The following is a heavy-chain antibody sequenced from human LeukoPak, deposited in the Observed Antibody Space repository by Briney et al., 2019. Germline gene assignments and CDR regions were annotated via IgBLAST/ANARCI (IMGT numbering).Heavy chain of an antibody. V-gene: IGHV3-53*04. D-gene: IGHD2-2*01. Sequence: PGGSLRLSCAASGFTVSSNYMSWVRQAPGKGLGWVSVIYSGGSTYYADSVKGRFTISRQNSKNTVDLQMNSLRPEDTAVYYCARDGRYCIITSCYGYYGMDVWGQGTTVTVSS. J-gene: IGHJ6*02. CDR1: GFTVSSNY. CDR2: IYSGGST. CDR3: ARDGRYCIITSCYGYYGMDV.